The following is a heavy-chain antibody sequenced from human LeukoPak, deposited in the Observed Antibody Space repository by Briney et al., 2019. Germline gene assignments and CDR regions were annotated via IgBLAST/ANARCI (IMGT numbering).Heavy chain of an antibody. J-gene: IGHJ4*02. CDR3: ARELGQGGGYNL. V-gene: IGHV4-59*01. Sequence: NTSETLSLTCTVSGGSISSYYWSWIRQPPGKGLEWIGYIYYSGSTNYNPSLKSRVTISVDTSKNQFSLKLSSVTAADTAVYYCARELGQGGGYNLWGQGTLVTVSS. CDR1: GGSISSYY. CDR2: IYYSGST. D-gene: IGHD5-24*01.